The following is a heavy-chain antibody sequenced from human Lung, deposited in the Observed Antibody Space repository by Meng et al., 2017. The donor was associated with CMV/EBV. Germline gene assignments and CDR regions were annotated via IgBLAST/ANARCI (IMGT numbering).Heavy chain of an antibody. CDR2: IIPIFGTA. V-gene: IGHV1-69*05. Sequence: SXXVSXKASGGTFSSYAISWVRQAPGQGLKWMGGIIPIFGTANYAQKFQGRVTITTDESTSTAYMELSSLRSEDTAVYYCARGTTSRYCSSTSCYRGAGFDPXGQGXLVTVSS. CDR1: GGTFSSYA. CDR3: ARGTTSRYCSSTSCYRGAGFDP. J-gene: IGHJ5*02. D-gene: IGHD2-2*02.